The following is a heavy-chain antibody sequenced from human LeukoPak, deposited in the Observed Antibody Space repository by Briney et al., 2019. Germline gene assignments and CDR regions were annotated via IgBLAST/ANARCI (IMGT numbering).Heavy chain of an antibody. D-gene: IGHD3-10*01. Sequence: ASVKVSCKASGYTFTGYYMHWVRQAPGQGLEWMGWINPNSGGTNYAQKFQGRVTMTRDTPISTAYMELSRLRSDDTAVYYCARVPRFYGQAQAPFDYWGQGTLVTVSS. CDR1: GYTFTGYY. CDR3: ARVPRFYGQAQAPFDY. V-gene: IGHV1-2*02. CDR2: INPNSGGT. J-gene: IGHJ4*02.